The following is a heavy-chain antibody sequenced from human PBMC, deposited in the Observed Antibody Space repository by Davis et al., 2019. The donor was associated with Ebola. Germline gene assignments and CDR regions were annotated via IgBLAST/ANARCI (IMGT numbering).Heavy chain of an antibody. Sequence: SQTLSLTCAVYGGSFSGYYWSWIRQPPGKGLEWIGYIYYSGSTNYNPSLKSRVTISVDTSKNQFSLKLSSVTAADTAVYYCARRGYWFDPWGQGTLVTVSS. V-gene: IGHV4-59*08. J-gene: IGHJ5*02. CDR1: GGSFSGYY. CDR2: IYYSGST. CDR3: ARRGYWFDP.